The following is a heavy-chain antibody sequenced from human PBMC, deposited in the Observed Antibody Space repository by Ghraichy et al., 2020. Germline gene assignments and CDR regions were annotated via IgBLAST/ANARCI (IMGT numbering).Heavy chain of an antibody. J-gene: IGHJ4*02. D-gene: IGHD6-13*01. CDR3: ARLRSWSIDPRDY. CDR1: GGSFSGYY. Sequence: SETLSLTCAVYGGSFSGYYWSWIRQPPGKGLEWIGEINHSGSTNYNPSLKSRVTISVDTSKNQFSLKLSSVTAADTAVYYCARLRSWSIDPRDYWGQGTLVTVSS. V-gene: IGHV4-34*01. CDR2: INHSGST.